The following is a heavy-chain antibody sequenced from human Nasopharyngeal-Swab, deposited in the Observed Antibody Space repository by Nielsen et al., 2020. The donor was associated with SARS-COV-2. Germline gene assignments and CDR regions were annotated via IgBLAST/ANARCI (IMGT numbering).Heavy chain of an antibody. D-gene: IGHD2-2*01. J-gene: IGHJ6*03. CDR3: ARGLSGVVPAPILGLGPYYYFYYMDI. CDR2: INHSGST. V-gene: IGHV4-34*01. Sequence: GSLRLSCAVSGGSFSANYWGWIRQPPGKGLEWIGEINHSGSTNYNPSLKSRVTISVDTSKSQFSLKLTSVTAADTSVYYCARGLSGVVPAPILGLGPYYYFYYMDIWGKGTTVTVSS. CDR1: GGSFSANY.